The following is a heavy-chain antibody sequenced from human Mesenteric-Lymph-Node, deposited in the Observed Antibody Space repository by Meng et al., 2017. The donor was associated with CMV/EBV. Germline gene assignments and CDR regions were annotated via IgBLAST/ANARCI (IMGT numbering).Heavy chain of an antibody. CDR3: ARGTSCYCMDV. CDR1: GFTFGDYA. V-gene: IGHV3-53*01. D-gene: IGHD2-2*01. CDR2: IYGGGGT. Sequence: GESLKISCTASGFTFGDYAMSWVRQAPGKGLEWVSVIYGGGGTDYGDSVKGRFTISRDNSKNTLYLQMNSLRAEDTAVYYCARGTSCYCMDVWGQGTTVTVSS. J-gene: IGHJ6*02.